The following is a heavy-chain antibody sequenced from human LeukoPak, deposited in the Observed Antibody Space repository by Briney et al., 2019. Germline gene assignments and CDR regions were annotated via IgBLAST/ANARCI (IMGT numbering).Heavy chain of an antibody. CDR1: GYSFISYW. V-gene: IGHV5-51*01. D-gene: IGHD3-22*01. CDR2: IYPGDSDS. CDR3: ARSPPGPGWLGIIIDF. Sequence: GESLKISCRGSGYSFISYWVGWVRRMRGKGREWMGMIYPGDSDSRYSPSLQGQVTISADKSISTAYLQWSSRKASDAAMYACARSPPGPGWLGIIIDFWGQATLLTLSS. J-gene: IGHJ4*02.